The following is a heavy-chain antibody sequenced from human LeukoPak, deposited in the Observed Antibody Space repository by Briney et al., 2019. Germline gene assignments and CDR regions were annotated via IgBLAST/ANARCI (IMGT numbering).Heavy chain of an antibody. CDR1: GFTFRNSV. CDR2: ISNDGSNK. CDR3: ARSDADMAA. V-gene: IGHV3-30*03. Sequence: GGSLRLSCAASGFTFRNSVMHWVRQAPDKGLEWVAVISNDGSNKLYGDSVKGRFTISRDNSKNTLYLQMNSLRAEDTAVYYCARSDADMAAWGQGTLVTVSS. J-gene: IGHJ5*02. D-gene: IGHD2-15*01.